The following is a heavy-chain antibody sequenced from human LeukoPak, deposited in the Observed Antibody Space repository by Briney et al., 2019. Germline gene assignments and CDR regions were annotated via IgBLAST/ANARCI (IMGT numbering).Heavy chain of an antibody. V-gene: IGHV3-72*01. CDR3: ARDDGYGYCY. D-gene: IGHD3-22*01. Sequence: GGSLTLSCAASGFTFTDHYMDRVRQAPGKGLEWVGRIRNKAKSYTTDYAASVKGRFTLSRDDSKNSLYLQMNGLKTEDTAVYYCARDDGYGYCYWGQGTLVTVSS. CDR1: GFTFTDHY. CDR2: IRNKAKSYTT. J-gene: IGHJ4*02.